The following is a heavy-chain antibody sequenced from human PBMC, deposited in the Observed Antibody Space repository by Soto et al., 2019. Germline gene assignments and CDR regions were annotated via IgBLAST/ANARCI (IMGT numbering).Heavy chain of an antibody. D-gene: IGHD1-1*01. CDR3: ARYNWGAMGAFDI. CDR2: IYYSGST. V-gene: IGHV4-61*08. J-gene: IGHJ3*02. CDR1: GGSISSGGYY. Sequence: PSETLSLTCTVSGGSISSGGYYWSWIRQHPGKGLEWIGYIYYSGSTNYNPSLKSRVTISVDTSKNQFSLKLSSVTAADTAVYYCARYNWGAMGAFDIWGQGTMVTVS.